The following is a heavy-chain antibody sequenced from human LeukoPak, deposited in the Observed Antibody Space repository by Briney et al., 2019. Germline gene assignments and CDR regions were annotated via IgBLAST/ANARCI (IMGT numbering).Heavy chain of an antibody. D-gene: IGHD4-23*01. CDR2: MIPNSGNT. CDR3: ARGRREIVYGGRVNY. Sequence: GASVKVSCKASGYTFTSYDINWVRQATGQGLEWMGWMIPNSGNTGYAQKFQGRVTMTRNTSISTAYMELSSLRSEDTAVYYCARGRREIVYGGRVNYWGQGTLVTVSS. J-gene: IGHJ4*02. CDR1: GYTFTSYD. V-gene: IGHV1-8*01.